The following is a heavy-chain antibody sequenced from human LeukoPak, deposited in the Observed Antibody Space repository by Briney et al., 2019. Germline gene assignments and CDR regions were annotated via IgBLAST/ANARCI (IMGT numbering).Heavy chain of an antibody. V-gene: IGHV3-69-1*01. J-gene: IGHJ4*02. Sequence: PGGSLRLSCAASGFSFSDFAMTWVRQAPGKGLEWVSSISSSSYIYYADSVKGRFTISRDNAKNSLYLQMNSLRAEDTAVYYCARESYYDSSGYYEEYYFDYWGQGTLVTVSS. CDR1: GFSFSDFA. CDR3: ARESYYDSSGYYEEYYFDY. D-gene: IGHD3-22*01. CDR2: ISSSSYI.